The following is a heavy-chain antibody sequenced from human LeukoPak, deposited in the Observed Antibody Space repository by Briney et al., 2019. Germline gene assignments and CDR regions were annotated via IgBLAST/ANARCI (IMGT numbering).Heavy chain of an antibody. D-gene: IGHD6-13*01. Sequence: SETLSLTCTVSGGSISSYYWSWIRQPPGKGLEWIGDIYYSGSTNYNPSLKSRVTISVDTSKNQFSLKLSSVTAADTAVYYCARDSSSWYQFDYWGQGTLVTVSS. V-gene: IGHV4-59*01. CDR3: ARDSSSWYQFDY. CDR2: IYYSGST. CDR1: GGSISSYY. J-gene: IGHJ4*02.